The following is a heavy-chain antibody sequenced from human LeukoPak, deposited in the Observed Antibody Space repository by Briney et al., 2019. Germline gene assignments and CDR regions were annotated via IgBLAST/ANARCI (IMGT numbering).Heavy chain of an antibody. CDR1: GFTFSSYA. J-gene: IGHJ3*02. V-gene: IGHV3-64D*09. Sequence: PGGSLRLSCSASGFTFSSYAMHWVRQAPGKGLEYVSAISSNGGSTYYADSVKGRFTISRDNSKNTLYLQMSSLRAEDTAEYYCARILTISYGSGSYYPGAFDIWGQGTMVTVSS. CDR2: ISSNGGST. D-gene: IGHD3-10*01. CDR3: ARILTISYGSGSYYPGAFDI.